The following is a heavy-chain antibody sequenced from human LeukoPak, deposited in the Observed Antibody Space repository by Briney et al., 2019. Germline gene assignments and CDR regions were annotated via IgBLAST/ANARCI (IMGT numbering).Heavy chain of an antibody. D-gene: IGHD6-19*01. J-gene: IGHJ4*02. CDR2: ISGSGGST. Sequence: PGGSLRLSCAASGFTFSSYAMSWVRQAPGKGLEWVSAISGSGGSTYYADSVKGRFTISRDNAKNSLYLQMNSLRAEDTALYYCAKDMSARGWYAGKTGFDYWGQGTLVTVSS. CDR3: AKDMSARGWYAGKTGFDY. V-gene: IGHV3-23*01. CDR1: GFTFSSYA.